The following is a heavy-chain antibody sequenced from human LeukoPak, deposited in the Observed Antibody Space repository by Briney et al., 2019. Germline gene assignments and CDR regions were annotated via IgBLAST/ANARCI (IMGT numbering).Heavy chain of an antibody. CDR1: GGSISSYY. Sequence: SETLSLTCTVSGGSISSYYWSWIRQLPGKGLEWIGYIYYSGSTNYNPSLKSRVTISVDTSKNQFSLKLSSVTAADTAVYYCARGSWPNYFDYWGQGTLVTVSS. J-gene: IGHJ4*02. CDR2: IYYSGST. D-gene: IGHD6-13*01. V-gene: IGHV4-59*01. CDR3: ARGSWPNYFDY.